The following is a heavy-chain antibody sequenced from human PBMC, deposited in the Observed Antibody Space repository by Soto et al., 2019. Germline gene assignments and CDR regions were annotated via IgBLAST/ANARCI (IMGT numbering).Heavy chain of an antibody. CDR2: IYPGDSDT. CDR3: ARTVVTPIDYYYYGMDV. D-gene: IGHD2-21*02. CDR1: GYSFTSYW. V-gene: IGHV5-51*01. Sequence: RGESLKISCKGSGYSFTSYWIGWVRQMRGKGLEWMGIIYPGDSDTRYSPSFQGQVTISADKSISTAYLQWSSLKASDTAMYYCARTVVTPIDYYYYGMDVWGQGTTVTVSS. J-gene: IGHJ6*02.